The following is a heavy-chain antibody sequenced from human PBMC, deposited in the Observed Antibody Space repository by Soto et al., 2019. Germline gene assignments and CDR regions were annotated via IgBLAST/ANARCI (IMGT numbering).Heavy chain of an antibody. J-gene: IGHJ3*02. Sequence: PGGSLRLSCAASGFTFSSHAMSWVRQAPGKGLEWVSAVSGSGGSTYYADSVKGRFTISRDNSKNTLYLQMNNLRGEDPDLYYCPTRHPTVLHNVDFVMWGLGTLLT. CDR3: PTRHPTVLHNVDFVM. CDR1: GFTFSSHA. V-gene: IGHV3-23*01. CDR2: VSGSGGST. D-gene: IGHD1-1*01.